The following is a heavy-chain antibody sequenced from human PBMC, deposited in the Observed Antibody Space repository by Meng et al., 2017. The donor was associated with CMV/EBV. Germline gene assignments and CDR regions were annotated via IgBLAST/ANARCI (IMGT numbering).Heavy chain of an antibody. V-gene: IGHV1-18*01. CDR1: GYTFTSYG. J-gene: IGHJ6*02. CDR3: ARVPDFWSGLDDGMDV. D-gene: IGHD3-3*01. Sequence: ASVTVSRKASGYTFTSYGSSWVRQAPGQGLEWMGWISAYNGNTNYAQKLQGRVTMTTDSSTSTAYMELRSLRSDDTAVYYCARVPDFWSGLDDGMDVWGQGTTVTVSS. CDR2: ISAYNGNT.